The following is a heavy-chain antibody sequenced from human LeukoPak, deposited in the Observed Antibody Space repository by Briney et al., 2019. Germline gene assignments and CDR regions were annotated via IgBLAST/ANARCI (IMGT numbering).Heavy chain of an antibody. CDR1: GGSISSYY. V-gene: IGHV4-59*01. J-gene: IGHJ6*02. D-gene: IGHD2-21*01. Sequence: KPSETLSLTCTVSGGSISSYYWSWIRQPPGKGLEWIGYVYYSGSTNYNPSLKSRLTISVDTSKNHFSLRLNSVTAADTAVYYCARDYIPVDVWGQGTTVTVSS. CDR3: ARDYIPVDV. CDR2: VYYSGST.